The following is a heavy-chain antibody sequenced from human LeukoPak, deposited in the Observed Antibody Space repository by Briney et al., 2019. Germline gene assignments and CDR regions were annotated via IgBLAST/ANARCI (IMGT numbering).Heavy chain of an antibody. CDR2: IFHSGTT. V-gene: IGHV4-4*02. D-gene: IGHD2/OR15-2a*01. Sequence: SETLSLTCAVSGASISGSNWWSWVRQPPGKGLEWIGRIFHSGTTDYKTSLKGRVTISVDKSKNQFSLKLTSVTAADTAVYYCARLTPTTLSLYYYYMDVWGKGTTVTVSS. CDR1: GASISGSNW. J-gene: IGHJ6*03. CDR3: ARLTPTTLSLYYYYMDV.